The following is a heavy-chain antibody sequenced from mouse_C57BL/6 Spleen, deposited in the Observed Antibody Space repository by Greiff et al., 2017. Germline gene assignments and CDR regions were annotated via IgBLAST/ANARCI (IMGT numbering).Heavy chain of an antibody. J-gene: IGHJ1*03. CDR1: GYTFTSYW. V-gene: IGHV1-53*01. CDR3: ARWNYGSPYWYFDV. CDR2: INPSNGGT. D-gene: IGHD1-1*01. Sequence: QVQLKQPGTELVKPGASVKLSCKASGYTFTSYWMHWVKQRPGQGLEWIGNINPSNGGTNYNEKFKSKATLTVDKSSSTAYMQLSSLTSEDSAVYYCARWNYGSPYWYFDVWGTGTTVTVSS.